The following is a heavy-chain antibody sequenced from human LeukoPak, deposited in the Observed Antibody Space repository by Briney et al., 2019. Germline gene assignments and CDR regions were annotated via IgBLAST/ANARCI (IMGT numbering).Heavy chain of an antibody. CDR1: GYTFTNYA. Sequence: ASVKVSCKASGYTFTNYAVNWVRQAPGQRLEWMGWINAGNGDTRYSQEFQGRVTITRDTSATTAYMELSSLISEDMAVYYCVRGIWTSHTVGYYFDNWGQGTLVTVSS. CDR2: INAGNGDT. D-gene: IGHD6-13*01. CDR3: VRGIWTSHTVGYYFDN. V-gene: IGHV1-3*03. J-gene: IGHJ4*02.